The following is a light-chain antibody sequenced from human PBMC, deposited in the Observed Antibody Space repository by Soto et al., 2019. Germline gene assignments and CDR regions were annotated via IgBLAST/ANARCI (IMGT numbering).Light chain of an antibody. CDR2: GAF. CDR1: QSVDYN. Sequence: EIVMTQSPATLSVSPGERATLSCRASQSVDYNLAWYQQKPGQAPRLLISGAFTRATGIPARFSGSVSGTEFTLTINSLQSEDFAIYYCQQYNNWPLTFGGGSTVEIK. J-gene: IGKJ4*01. CDR3: QQYNNWPLT. V-gene: IGKV3-15*01.